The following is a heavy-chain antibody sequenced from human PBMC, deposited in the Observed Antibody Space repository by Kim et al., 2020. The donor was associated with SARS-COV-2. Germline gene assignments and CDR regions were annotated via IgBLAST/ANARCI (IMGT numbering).Heavy chain of an antibody. D-gene: IGHD2-2*01. Sequence: GGSLRLSCAASGFTFDDYGMSWVRQAPGKGLEWVSGINWNGGSTGYADSVKGRFTISRDNAKNSLYLQMNSLRAEDTALYYCATWGYCSSTSCPWWWKNWGQGTLVTVSS. V-gene: IGHV3-20*04. CDR3: ATWGYCSSTSCPWWWKN. CDR2: INWNGGST. J-gene: IGHJ4*02. CDR1: GFTFDDYG.